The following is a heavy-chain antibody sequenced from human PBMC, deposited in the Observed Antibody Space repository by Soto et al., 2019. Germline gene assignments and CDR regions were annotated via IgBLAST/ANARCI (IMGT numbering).Heavy chain of an antibody. D-gene: IGHD3-10*01. J-gene: IGHJ6*02. CDR2: ISGSGGST. Sequence: EVQLLESGGGLVQPGGSLRLSCAASGFTFSSYAMSWVRQAPGKGLEWVSAISGSGGSTYYADSVKGRFTISRDNSKNTLYLQMNSLIAEDTAVYYCAGRFGENKYYGMDVWGQGTTVTVSS. CDR3: AGRFGENKYYGMDV. CDR1: GFTFSSYA. V-gene: IGHV3-23*01.